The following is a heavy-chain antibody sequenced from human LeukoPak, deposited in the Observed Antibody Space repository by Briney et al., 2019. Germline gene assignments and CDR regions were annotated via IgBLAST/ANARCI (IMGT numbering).Heavy chain of an antibody. V-gene: IGHV3-30*18. D-gene: IGHD5-18*01. CDR3: AKPTWIQLWAYFDY. Sequence: GVSLRLSCAASGFTFSSYGMHWVRQAPGKGLEWVAVISYDGSNKYYADSVKGRFTISRDNSKNTLYLQMNSLRAEDTAVYYCAKPTWIQLWAYFDYWGQGTLVTVSS. CDR2: ISYDGSNK. J-gene: IGHJ4*02. CDR1: GFTFSSYG.